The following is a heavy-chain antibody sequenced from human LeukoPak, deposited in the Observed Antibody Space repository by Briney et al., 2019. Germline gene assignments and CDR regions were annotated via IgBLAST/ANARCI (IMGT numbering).Heavy chain of an antibody. D-gene: IGHD3-22*01. J-gene: IGHJ4*02. Sequence: SETLSLTCAVYGGSFSDYDWSWIRQPPGKGLEWIGEINQSGSTNCAPSLKSRVTISVDTSKNQFSLKLSSVTAADTAVYYCARNKYYDSSGYFDYWGQGTLVTVSS. CDR1: GGSFSDYD. V-gene: IGHV4-34*01. CDR2: INQSGST. CDR3: ARNKYYDSSGYFDY.